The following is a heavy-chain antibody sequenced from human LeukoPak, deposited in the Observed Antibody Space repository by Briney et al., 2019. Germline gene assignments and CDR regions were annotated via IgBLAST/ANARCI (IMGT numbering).Heavy chain of an antibody. J-gene: IGHJ4*02. CDR2: INLDGSDK. CDR3: ARDTRYFDY. CDR1: GFTLNHYW. Sequence: GGSLRLSCAASGFTLNHYWMTWVRQAPGKGLEWVGNINLDGSDKYYGDSVKGRFTISRDNAKNSLYLQMNSLRAEDTAVYYCARDTRYFDYWGQGNMVTVSS. V-gene: IGHV3-7*01.